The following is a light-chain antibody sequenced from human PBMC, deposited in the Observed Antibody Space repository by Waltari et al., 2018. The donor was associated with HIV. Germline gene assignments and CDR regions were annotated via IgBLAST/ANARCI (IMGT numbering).Light chain of an antibody. J-gene: IGKJ3*01. CDR3: QQYGSSPPFT. V-gene: IGKV3-20*01. CDR2: GAS. Sequence: EILSTLSPGTLSLSPGESATISGGASQSVSSTYLAWYQQKPGQAPRLLIYGASSRATGIPDRFSGSGSGTDFTLTISRLEPEDFAVYYCQQYGSSPPFTFGPGTKVDFK. CDR1: QSVSSTY.